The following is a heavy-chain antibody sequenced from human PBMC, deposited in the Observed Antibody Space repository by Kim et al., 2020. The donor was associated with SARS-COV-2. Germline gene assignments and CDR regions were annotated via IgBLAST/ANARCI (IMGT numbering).Heavy chain of an antibody. J-gene: IGHJ5*02. CDR2: ISSTSTYI. D-gene: IGHD6-13*01. Sequence: GGSLRLSCAASGFGFTFSSSNMNWVRQAPGQGLEWVSSISSTSTYIYYAASVKGRFTISRDNAKNSLYLQMDSLRAEDTAVYYCARDIFCSSSNCFRGWFDPWGQGTLVTVSS. CDR3: ARDIFCSSSNCFRGWFDP. V-gene: IGHV3-21*01. CDR1: GFGFTFSSSN.